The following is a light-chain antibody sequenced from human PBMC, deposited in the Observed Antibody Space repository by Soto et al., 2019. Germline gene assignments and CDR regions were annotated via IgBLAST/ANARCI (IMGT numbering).Light chain of an antibody. V-gene: IGLV1-51*02. CDR2: ENN. CDR1: SSNIGNSF. CDR3: AAWDSSLSAGV. J-gene: IGLJ3*02. Sequence: QSVLTQPPSVSAAPGQTVTISCSGSSSNIGNSFVSWYLQRPGTAPKLLIHENNKRPSGIPDRFSGTKSGTSVTLGITGLQTGDEADYYCAAWDSSLSAGVFGGGTKVTVL.